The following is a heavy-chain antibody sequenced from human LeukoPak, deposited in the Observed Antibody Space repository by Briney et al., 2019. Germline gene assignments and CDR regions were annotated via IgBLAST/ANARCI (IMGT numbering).Heavy chain of an antibody. CDR1: GFTFSTFA. D-gene: IGHD2-8*02. J-gene: IGHJ4*02. Sequence: GGSLRLSCAASGFTFSTFAMIWVRQPPGKGLEWVSSIFPSGGEIHYADSVRGRFTISRDNSKSTLSLQMNSLRAEDTAIYYCATYRQVLLPFESWGQGTLVTVSS. V-gene: IGHV3-23*01. CDR2: IFPSGGEI. CDR3: ATYRQVLLPFES.